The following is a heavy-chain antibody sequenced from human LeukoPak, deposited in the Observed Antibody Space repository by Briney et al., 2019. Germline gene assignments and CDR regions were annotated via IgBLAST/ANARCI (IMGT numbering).Heavy chain of an antibody. CDR2: ISGSDGST. D-gene: IGHD1-26*01. V-gene: IGHV3-23*01. J-gene: IGHJ6*03. CDR3: ARDPYSGSYGNYYYYFMDV. CDR1: GFTFSSYA. Sequence: GGSLRLSCAASGFTFSSYAMSWVRQAPGKGLEWVSAISGSDGSTYYADSVKGRFTISRDNSKNTLYLQMNSLRAEDTAVYYCARDPYSGSYGNYYYYFMDVWGKGTTVTISS.